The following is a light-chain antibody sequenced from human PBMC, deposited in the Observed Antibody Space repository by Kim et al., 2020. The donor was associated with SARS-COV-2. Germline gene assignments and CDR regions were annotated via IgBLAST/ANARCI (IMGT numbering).Light chain of an antibody. J-gene: IGKJ2*01. CDR1: QDVESF. V-gene: IGKV1-5*03. CDR3: QHYRRFPYT. CDR2: KAS. Sequence: SASVGDRVTITCRASQDVESFLAWYQQKPGKAPKLLIYKASTLEGGVPPRFSGSGSGTGFTLTISSLQPDDFATYYCQHYRRFPYTFGQWTKLEI.